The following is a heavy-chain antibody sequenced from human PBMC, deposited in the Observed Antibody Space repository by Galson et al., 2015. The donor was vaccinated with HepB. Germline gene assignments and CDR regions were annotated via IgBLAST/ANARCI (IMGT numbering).Heavy chain of an antibody. CDR2: FDPEDGET. J-gene: IGHJ4*02. Sequence: SVKVSCKVSGYTLTELSMHWVRQAPGKGLEWMGGFDPEDGETIYAQKFQGRVTMTEDTSTDTAYMELSSLRSEDTAVYYCATDRSGRVGDGFDYWGQGTLVTVSS. CDR1: GYTLTELS. D-gene: IGHD3-16*01. V-gene: IGHV1-24*01. CDR3: ATDRSGRVGDGFDY.